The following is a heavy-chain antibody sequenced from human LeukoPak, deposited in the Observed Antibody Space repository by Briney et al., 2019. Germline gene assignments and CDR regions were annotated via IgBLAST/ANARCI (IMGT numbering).Heavy chain of an antibody. D-gene: IGHD3-22*01. V-gene: IGHV3-21*04. CDR3: AKGYYDSSGYTYGFDI. CDR1: GFTFGSYA. Sequence: GGSLRLSCAASGFTFGSYAMSWVRQAPGKGLEWVSSISSSSSYIYYADSVKGRFTISRDNAKNSLYLQMNSLRAEDTAVYYCAKGYYDSSGYTYGFDIWGQGTMVTVSS. CDR2: ISSSSSYI. J-gene: IGHJ3*02.